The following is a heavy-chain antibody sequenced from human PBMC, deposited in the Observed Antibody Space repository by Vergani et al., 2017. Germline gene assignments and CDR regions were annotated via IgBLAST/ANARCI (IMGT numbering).Heavy chain of an antibody. CDR3: ARDQATIYGSGSYYYYYYGMDV. D-gene: IGHD3-10*01. J-gene: IGHJ6*02. V-gene: IGHV3-21*04. CDR1: GFTFSSYS. CDR2: ISSSSSYT. Sequence: EVQLVESGGGLVKPGGSLRLSCAASGFTFSSYSMNWVRQAPGKGLEWVSSISSSSSYTNYADSVKGRFTISRDNAKNSLYLQMNSLRAEDTAVYYCARDQATIYGSGSYYYYYYGMDVWGQGTTVTVSS.